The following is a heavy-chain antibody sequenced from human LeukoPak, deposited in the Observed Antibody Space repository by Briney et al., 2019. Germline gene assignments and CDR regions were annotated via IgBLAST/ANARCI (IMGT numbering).Heavy chain of an antibody. CDR1: GGSISSSSYY. J-gene: IGHJ3*02. CDR3: ARVGNYAFDI. D-gene: IGHD1-14*01. CDR2: IYHSGST. V-gene: IGHV4-39*07. Sequence: SETLSLTCTVSGGSISSSSYYWGWIRQPPGKGLEWIGSIYHSGSTYYNPSLKSRVTISVDTSKNQFSLKLSSVTAADTAVYYRARVGNYAFDIWGQGTMVTVSS.